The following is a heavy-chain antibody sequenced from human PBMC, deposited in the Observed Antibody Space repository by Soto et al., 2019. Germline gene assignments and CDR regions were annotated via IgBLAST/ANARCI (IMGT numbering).Heavy chain of an antibody. V-gene: IGHV1-8*01. J-gene: IGHJ5*02. CDR3: ARGSRGVRFDP. Sequence: QVQLVQSGAEVKKPGASVKVSCKASGYTFTSYDINWVRQATGQGLEWMGWMNPNSGNTGYAQKFKDQGTKNRNTSISTAYMELSSLRSEDTAVYYCARGSRGVRFDPWGQGTLVTVSS. CDR1: GYTFTSYD. CDR2: MNPNSGNT. D-gene: IGHD3-10*01.